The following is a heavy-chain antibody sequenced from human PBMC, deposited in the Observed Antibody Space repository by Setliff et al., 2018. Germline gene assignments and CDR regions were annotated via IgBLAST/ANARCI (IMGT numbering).Heavy chain of an antibody. CDR1: VDSISSSTYY. CDR3: ASCRYQVPYNY. V-gene: IGHV4-39*01. J-gene: IGHJ4*02. D-gene: IGHD2-2*01. Sequence: ASETLSLTCTVSVDSISSSTYYWGWIRQPPGKGLEWIGSVYYSGTTKYNPSLGSRVTISVDASRNQFSLKLNSVTAADTGVYYCASCRYQVPYNYWGQGTLVTVSS. CDR2: VYYSGTT.